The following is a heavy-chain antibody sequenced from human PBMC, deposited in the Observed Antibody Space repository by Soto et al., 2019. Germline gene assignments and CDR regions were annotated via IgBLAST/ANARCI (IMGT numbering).Heavy chain of an antibody. V-gene: IGHV3-23*01. Sequence: DVQLLESGGGLVQPGGSLTLSCAASRFIFSDFAMNWVRQAPGKGLELVSSIGGGGTDTYYADSVKGRFTISRDNSKNTLYLQMDSLRDEDTAVYYCAKDAVSYNGKWDWFDSWGQGTLVIVSS. J-gene: IGHJ5*01. CDR3: AKDAVSYNGKWDWFDS. CDR2: IGGGGTDT. CDR1: RFIFSDFA. D-gene: IGHD1-20*01.